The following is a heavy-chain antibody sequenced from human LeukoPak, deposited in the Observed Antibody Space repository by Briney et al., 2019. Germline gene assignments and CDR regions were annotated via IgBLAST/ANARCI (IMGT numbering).Heavy chain of an antibody. CDR2: IYYSGDT. Sequence: ASETLSLTCTVSGGSIASHYWSWIRQPPGKGLEWIAYIYYSGDTKYNPSLKSRVTISMDSIQNQFSLKVNSVTTADTGVYYCARNSPAPSFPYYYYNMDVWGRGTTVSVSS. CDR3: ARNSPAPSFPYYYYNMDV. CDR1: GGSIASHY. J-gene: IGHJ6*03. V-gene: IGHV4-59*11. D-gene: IGHD2-2*01.